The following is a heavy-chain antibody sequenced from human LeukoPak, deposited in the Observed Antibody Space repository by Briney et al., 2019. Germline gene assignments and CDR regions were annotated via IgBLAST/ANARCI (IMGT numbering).Heavy chain of an antibody. J-gene: IGHJ4*02. CDR1: GGSISSGGYY. D-gene: IGHD3-16*02. CDR3: ARDRDYDYIWGTYRVFGY. Sequence: SQSVSLTCTVSGGSISSGGYYWSWIRHHPGNDLEWSGYTYYSGSTYYNPSLNSRVIITVDTSKKQFILQLSSVTAADTAVYYCARDRDYDYIWGTYRVFGYWGQGTLVTVSS. V-gene: IGHV4-31*03. CDR2: TYYSGST.